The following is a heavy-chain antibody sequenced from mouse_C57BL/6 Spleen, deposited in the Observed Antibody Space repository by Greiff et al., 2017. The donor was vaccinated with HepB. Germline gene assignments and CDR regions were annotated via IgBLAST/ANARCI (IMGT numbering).Heavy chain of an antibody. CDR2: IYPYNGVS. V-gene: IGHV1-31*01. J-gene: IGHJ3*01. D-gene: IGHD3-2*02. CDR3: AKDSSGYPWFAY. Sequence: EVKLMESGPELVKPGASVKISCKASGYSFTGYYMHWVKLSHGNILDWIGYIYPYNGVSSYNQKFKGKATLTVDKSSSTAYMELRSLTSEDSAVYYCAKDSSGYPWFAYWGQGTLVTVSA. CDR1: GYSFTGYY.